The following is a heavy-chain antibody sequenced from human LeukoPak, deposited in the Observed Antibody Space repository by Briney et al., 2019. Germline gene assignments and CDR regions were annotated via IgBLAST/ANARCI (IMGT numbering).Heavy chain of an antibody. V-gene: IGHV1-24*01. CDR1: GYTLTELS. Sequence: GASVNVSCKVSGYTLTELSMHWVRQAPGKGPEWMGGFDPEDGETIYAQKFQGRVTMTEDTSTDTAYMELSSLRSEDTAVYYCATVPRIWSGYYTSEYFQHWGQGTLVTVSS. CDR2: FDPEDGET. J-gene: IGHJ1*01. CDR3: ATVPRIWSGYYTSEYFQH. D-gene: IGHD3-3*01.